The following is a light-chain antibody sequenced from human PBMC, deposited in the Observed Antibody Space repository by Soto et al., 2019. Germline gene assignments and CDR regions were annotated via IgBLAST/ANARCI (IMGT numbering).Light chain of an antibody. CDR1: SSDVGGYNY. CDR3: SSYTSSSTVV. V-gene: IGLV2-14*01. J-gene: IGLJ2*01. CDR2: DVS. Sequence: QSALTQPXSVSGSPGQSITISCTGTSSDVGGYNYVSWYQQHPGKVPKLMIYDVSNRPSGVSNRFSGSKSXXXXXLTISGLQAEDEADYYCSSYTSSSTVVFXGGXXXTVL.